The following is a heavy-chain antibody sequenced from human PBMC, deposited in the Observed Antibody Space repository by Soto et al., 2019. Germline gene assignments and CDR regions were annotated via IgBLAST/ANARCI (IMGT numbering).Heavy chain of an antibody. CDR1: GYTLTSYG. D-gene: IGHD1-7*01. V-gene: IGHV1-18*01. Sequence: QVQLVQSGAEMKKPGASVKVSFKASGYTLTSYGVSWVRQAPGQGLEWMGWIRPYNGNTNYAQKLQGRVTMTTDTSASTADMELRSLRSDDTAVYYCARGAPPELDWGQGTLVTVSS. CDR2: IRPYNGNT. J-gene: IGHJ4*02. CDR3: ARGAPPELD.